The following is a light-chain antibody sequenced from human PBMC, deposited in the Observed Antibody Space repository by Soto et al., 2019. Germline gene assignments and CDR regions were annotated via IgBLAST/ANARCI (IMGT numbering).Light chain of an antibody. CDR1: QSIGNF. CDR2: AAS. CDR3: QQSYTSPAFT. V-gene: IGKV1-39*01. J-gene: IGKJ3*01. Sequence: DIQMTQPPSSLSASIGDRVSITCRASQSIGNFLYWYQQKPCKVPKLLLYAASNLHSGVPSRFSGSGSGTEFTLTISSLQLEDFAAYYCQQSYTSPAFTFGPGTRVNAK.